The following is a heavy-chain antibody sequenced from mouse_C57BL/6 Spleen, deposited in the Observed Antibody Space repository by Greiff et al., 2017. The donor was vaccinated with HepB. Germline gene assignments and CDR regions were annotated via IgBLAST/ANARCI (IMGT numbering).Heavy chain of an antibody. CDR1: GYTFTDYY. V-gene: IGHV1-76*01. CDR2: IYPGSGNT. Sequence: QVQLQQSGAELVRPGASVKLSCKASGYTFTDYYINWVKQRPGQGLEWIARIYPGSGNTYYNEKFKGKATLTAEKSSSTAYMQLSSLTSEDSAVYFCAREGNYYVYDDYAMDYWGQGTSVTVSS. CDR3: AREGNYYVYDDYAMDY. J-gene: IGHJ4*01. D-gene: IGHD2-2*01.